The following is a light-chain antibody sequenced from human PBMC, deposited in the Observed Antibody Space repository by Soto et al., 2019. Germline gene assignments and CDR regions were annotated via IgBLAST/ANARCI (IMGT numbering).Light chain of an antibody. CDR3: QQYGDSPPYN. J-gene: IGKJ2*01. Sequence: EIVLTQSPGTLSLSPGERATLSCRASQSIISPYLAWYQLRPAQAPRLLIYGASHRATGIPDRFSGSGSGTDFTLTISRLEPEDFAVYFCQQYGDSPPYNFGQGTKVEI. CDR1: QSIISPY. CDR2: GAS. V-gene: IGKV3-20*01.